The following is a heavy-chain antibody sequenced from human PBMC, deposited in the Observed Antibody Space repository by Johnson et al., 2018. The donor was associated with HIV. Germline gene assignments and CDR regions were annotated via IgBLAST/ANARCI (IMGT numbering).Heavy chain of an antibody. CDR2: IWYDGTNK. D-gene: IGHD3-16*01. CDR3: AKGEWGAGTDAFDI. J-gene: IGHJ3*02. Sequence: QMLLVESGGGVVRPGGSLRLSCAASGFTFDDYGMSWVRQAPGKGLEWVVVIWYDGTNKYYEDSVKGRFPVSRDSSKNTLYLQMNSLRADDTAVYYCAKGEWGAGTDAFDIWGQGTMVTVSS. CDR1: GFTFDDYG. V-gene: IGHV3-33*06.